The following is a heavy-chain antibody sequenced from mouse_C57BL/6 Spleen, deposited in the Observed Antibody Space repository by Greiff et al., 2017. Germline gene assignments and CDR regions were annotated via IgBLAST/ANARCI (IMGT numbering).Heavy chain of an antibody. CDR1: GFTFSSYA. V-gene: IGHV5-4*01. CDR3: AQTGTDAMDY. J-gene: IGHJ4*01. D-gene: IGHD4-1*01. CDR2: ISDGGSYT. Sequence: EVQVVESGGGLVKPGGSLKLSCAASGFTFSSYAMSWVRQTPEKRLEWVATISDGGSYTYYPDNVKGRFTISRDNAKNNLYLQMSHLKSEDTAMYYCAQTGTDAMDYWGQGTSVTVSS.